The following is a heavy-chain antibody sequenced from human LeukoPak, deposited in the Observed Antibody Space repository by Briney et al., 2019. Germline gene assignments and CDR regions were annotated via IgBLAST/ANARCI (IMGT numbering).Heavy chain of an antibody. J-gene: IGHJ5*02. D-gene: IGHD2-15*01. Sequence: SETLSLTCAVYGGSFSGYYWSWIRQPPGKGLEWIGNIYYFGSTYYNPSLRSRVTISVDTSKNQFSLKLSSVTAADTALYYCARMTCGGGTCWWFDPWGQGTLVTVSS. CDR3: ARMTCGGGTCWWFDP. V-gene: IGHV4-34*01. CDR2: IYYFGST. CDR1: GGSFSGYY.